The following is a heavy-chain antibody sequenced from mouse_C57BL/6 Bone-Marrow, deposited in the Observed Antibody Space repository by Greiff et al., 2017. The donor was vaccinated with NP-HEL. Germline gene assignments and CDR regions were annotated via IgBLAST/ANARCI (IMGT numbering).Heavy chain of an antibody. V-gene: IGHV1-55*01. CDR2: IYPGRGST. CDR3: ARYKTVRGLGY. J-gene: IGHJ2*01. D-gene: IGHD1-1*01. Sequence: QVQLQQPGAELVKPGASVKMSCKASGYTFTSYWITWVKQRPGQGLEWIGDIYPGRGSTNYNEKFKSKATLTVDTSSSTAYMQLSSLTSEDSAVYYCARYKTVRGLGYWGQGTTLTVSS. CDR1: GYTFTSYW.